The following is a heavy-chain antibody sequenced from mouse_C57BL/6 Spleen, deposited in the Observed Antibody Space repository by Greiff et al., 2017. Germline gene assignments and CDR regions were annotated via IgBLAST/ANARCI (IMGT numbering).Heavy chain of an antibody. CDR1: GYTFTSYW. CDR3: AKTILEGSFDY. V-gene: IGHV1-7*01. D-gene: IGHD1-1*01. J-gene: IGHJ2*01. CDR2: INPSSGYT. Sequence: QVQLKESGAELAKPGASVKLSCKASGYTFTSYWMHWVKQRPGQGLEWIGYINPSSGYTKYNQKFKDKATLTADKSSSTAYMQLSSLTYEDSAVDYCAKTILEGSFDYWGQGTTLTVSS.